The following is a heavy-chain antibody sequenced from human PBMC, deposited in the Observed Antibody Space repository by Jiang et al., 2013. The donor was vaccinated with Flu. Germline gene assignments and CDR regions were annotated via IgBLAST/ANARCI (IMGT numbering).Heavy chain of an antibody. CDR1: GFTFRSYS. Sequence: VQLVESGGGLVKPGGSLRLSCAASGFTFRSYSMNWVRQAPGKGLEWVSSITSGSSYIYYADSVKGRFTISRDNANNSLSLQMNSLRAEDTAVYYCARTRSTNCFDPWGQGTLVTVSS. J-gene: IGHJ5*02. V-gene: IGHV3-21*01. CDR3: ARTRSTNCFDP. CDR2: ITSGSSYI. D-gene: IGHD3-10*01.